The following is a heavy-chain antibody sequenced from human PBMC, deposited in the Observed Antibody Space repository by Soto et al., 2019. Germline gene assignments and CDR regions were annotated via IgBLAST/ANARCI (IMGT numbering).Heavy chain of an antibody. J-gene: IGHJ3*02. D-gene: IGHD6-19*01. CDR3: ARDRGSSGWYDAFDI. CDR2: ISYDGRNK. V-gene: IGHV3-30*03. CDR1: GFTFSSYG. Sequence: QVQLVESGGGVVQPGRSLRLSCAASGFTFSSYGMHWVRQAPGKGLEWVAVISYDGRNKYYADSVKGRFTISRDNSRNTLNLQMNSLRAEETAVYYCARDRGSSGWYDAFDIWGQGTMVTVSS.